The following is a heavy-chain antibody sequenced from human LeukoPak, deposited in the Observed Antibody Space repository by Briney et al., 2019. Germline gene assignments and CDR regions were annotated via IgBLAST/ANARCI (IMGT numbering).Heavy chain of an antibody. CDR1: GFTFTSFG. J-gene: IGHJ4*02. Sequence: GASVKVSCKASGFTFTSFGFSWVRQAPGQGLEWMGWITDYNGNTRYAEKVQGRVTMTTDTSTSTAYMELRSLRSDDTAVYYCAREGDGAGADWLPFWGQGTLVTVSS. CDR3: AREGDGAGADWLPF. D-gene: IGHD1-26*01. CDR2: ITDYNGNT. V-gene: IGHV1-18*01.